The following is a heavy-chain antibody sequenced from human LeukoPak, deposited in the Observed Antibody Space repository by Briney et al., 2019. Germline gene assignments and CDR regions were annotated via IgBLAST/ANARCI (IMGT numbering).Heavy chain of an antibody. CDR1: GFTFTIYT. Sequence: GGSLRLSCAASGFTFTIYTMNWVRQAPGKGLEWVSSITSSSTYIYYADSVKGRFTISRDKAKNSLYLQMNSLRAEDTAVYYCARGNSRGDYWGQGTLVTVSS. V-gene: IGHV3-21*01. CDR2: ITSSSTYI. D-gene: IGHD2/OR15-2a*01. J-gene: IGHJ4*02. CDR3: ARGNSRGDY.